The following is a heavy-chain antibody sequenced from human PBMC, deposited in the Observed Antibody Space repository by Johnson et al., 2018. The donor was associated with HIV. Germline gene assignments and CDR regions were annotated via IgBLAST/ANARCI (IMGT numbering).Heavy chain of an antibody. J-gene: IGHJ3*02. CDR2: ISSDGSEK. D-gene: IGHD3-22*01. CDR1: GFSFSSSA. Sequence: QVQLVESGGGVVQPGRSPRLSCAATGFSFSSSAMNWVRHAPGRGLEWLAFISSDGSEKYYVDSVKGRFTISRDNAKNSLYLQMDSLRAEDTAVYFCASVRRYYDSSVYYHDAFDIWGQGTMVTVSS. V-gene: IGHV3-30*04. CDR3: ASVRRYYDSSVYYHDAFDI.